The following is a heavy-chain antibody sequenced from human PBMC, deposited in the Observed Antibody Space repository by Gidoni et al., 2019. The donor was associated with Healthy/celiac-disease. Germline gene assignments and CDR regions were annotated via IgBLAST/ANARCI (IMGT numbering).Heavy chain of an antibody. CDR1: GFTFSSYS. Sequence: EVQLVESGGGLVQPGGSLRLSCAASGFTFSSYSMNWVRQAPGKGLEWVSYISSSSSTIYYADSVKGRFTISRDNAKNSLYLQMNSLRDEDTAVYYCARDRIVGAKTPPDYWGQGTLVTVSS. CDR2: ISSSSSTI. J-gene: IGHJ4*02. V-gene: IGHV3-48*02. D-gene: IGHD1-26*01. CDR3: ARDRIVGAKTPPDY.